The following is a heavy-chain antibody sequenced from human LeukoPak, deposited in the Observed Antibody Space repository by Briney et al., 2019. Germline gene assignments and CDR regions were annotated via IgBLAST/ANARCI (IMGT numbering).Heavy chain of an antibody. V-gene: IGHV4-39*01. CDR1: GDSISTSNSY. CDR2: IYYSGNT. J-gene: IGHJ4*02. Sequence: SETLSLTCAVSGDSISTSNSYWGWIRRPPGKGLEWVGSIYYSGNTYYNPSLKSRVTISVDTSKNQFSLKLTSVTAADTAVYYCARQTGVGLFILPGGQGTPVTVSS. CDR3: ARQTGVGLFILP. D-gene: IGHD3-3*01.